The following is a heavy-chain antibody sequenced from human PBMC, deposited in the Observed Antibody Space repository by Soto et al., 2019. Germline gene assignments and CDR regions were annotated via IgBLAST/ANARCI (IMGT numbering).Heavy chain of an antibody. D-gene: IGHD2-2*02. CDR2: INPNSGGT. CDR3: AGGDCSSTSCYIEWFDP. Sequence: GASVKVSCKASGYTFTGYYMHWVRQAPGQGLEWMGWINPNSGGTNYAQKFQGWVTMTRDTSISTAYMELSRLRSDDTAVYYCAGGDCSSTSCYIEWFDPWGQGTLVTSPQ. V-gene: IGHV1-2*04. J-gene: IGHJ5*02. CDR1: GYTFTGYY.